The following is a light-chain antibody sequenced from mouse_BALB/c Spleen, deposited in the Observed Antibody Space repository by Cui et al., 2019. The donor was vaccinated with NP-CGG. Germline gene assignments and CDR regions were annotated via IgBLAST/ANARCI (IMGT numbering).Light chain of an antibody. Sequence: QAVVTQESAPTTSPGETVTLTCRSSTGAVTTSNYANWVQEKPDHLFTGLIGGTNNRAPGVPARFSGSLIGDKAALIITGAQTEDDAIYFCALWYTNHWVFGGGTKLTVL. CDR1: TGAVTTSNY. J-gene: IGLJ1*01. CDR3: ALWYTNHWV. V-gene: IGLV1*01. CDR2: GTN.